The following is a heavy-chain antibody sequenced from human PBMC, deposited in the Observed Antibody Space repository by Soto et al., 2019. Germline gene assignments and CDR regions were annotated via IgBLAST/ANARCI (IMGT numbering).Heavy chain of an antibody. CDR1: GGSISSGDYY. V-gene: IGHV4-30-4*01. J-gene: IGHJ4*02. CDR3: ARRTMVREFDY. Sequence: PSETLSLTCTVSGGSISSGDYYWSWIRQPPGKGLEWIGYIYYSGSTYYNPSLKSRVTISVDTSKNQFSLKLSSVTAADTAVYYCARRTMVREFDYCGQRTLVTVSS. CDR2: IYYSGST. D-gene: IGHD3-10*01.